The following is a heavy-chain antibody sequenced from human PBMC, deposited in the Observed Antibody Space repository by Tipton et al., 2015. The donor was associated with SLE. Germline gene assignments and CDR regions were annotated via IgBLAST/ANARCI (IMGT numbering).Heavy chain of an antibody. D-gene: IGHD3-22*01. V-gene: IGHV4-39*07. J-gene: IGHJ4*02. CDR3: ARDEYYYDGTGYHLLGQFDY. Sequence: GLVKPSETLSLTCIVSGDSISSSSYYWGWIRQPPGKGLEWIGNVYYTGSTFYNPSLKSRVTLSVDTSKNQFSLKLSSVTAADTAVYFCARDEYYYDGTGYHLLGQFDYWGQGTLVTVSS. CDR2: VYYTGST. CDR1: GDSISSSSYY.